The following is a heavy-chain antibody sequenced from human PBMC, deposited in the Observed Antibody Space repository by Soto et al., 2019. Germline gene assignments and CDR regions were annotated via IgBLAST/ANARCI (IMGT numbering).Heavy chain of an antibody. CDR2: ITHSGST. V-gene: IGHV4-34*01. CDR3: ARKDDY. Sequence: SEPLSLTYTVYDGYLITYHWLWIRQPPGKGLEWIGEITHSGSTNYNPSLKSRVTISIDTSKNQFSLNLRSVTAADTALYYCARKDDYWGQGTLVTVSS. J-gene: IGHJ4*02. CDR1: DGYLITYH.